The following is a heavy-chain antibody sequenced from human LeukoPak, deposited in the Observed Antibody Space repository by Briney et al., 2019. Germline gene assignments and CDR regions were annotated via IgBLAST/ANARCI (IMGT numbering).Heavy chain of an antibody. CDR1: GFTFSSYA. J-gene: IGHJ4*02. Sequence: PGGSLRLSCAASGFTFSSYAVSWVRQAPGKGLEWVAVIWYDGSTQYYADSVKGRFTISRDNSKNTLHLQMDSLRAEDTAVYYCVRPYGGSYYFDYWGLGTVVTVSS. CDR2: IWYDGSTQ. V-gene: IGHV3-33*08. D-gene: IGHD4-23*01. CDR3: VRPYGGSYYFDY.